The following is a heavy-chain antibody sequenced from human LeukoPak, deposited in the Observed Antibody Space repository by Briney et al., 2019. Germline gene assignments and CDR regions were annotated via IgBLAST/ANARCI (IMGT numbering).Heavy chain of an antibody. CDR2: INHSGST. V-gene: IGHV4-34*01. CDR3: ARGPDIVVVPAAPSRDY. CDR1: GGSFSGYY. J-gene: IGHJ4*02. Sequence: PSETLSLTCAVYGGSFSGYYWSWIRQPPGKGLEWIGEINHSGSTNYNPSLKSRVTISVDTSKNQFSLKLSSVTAADTAVYYCARGPDIVVVPAAPSRDYWGQGTLVTVPS. D-gene: IGHD2-2*01.